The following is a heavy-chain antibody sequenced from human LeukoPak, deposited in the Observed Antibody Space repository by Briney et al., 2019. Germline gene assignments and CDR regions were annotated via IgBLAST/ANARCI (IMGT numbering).Heavy chain of an antibody. Sequence: GGSLRLSCAASGFTFSDYYMSWIRQAPGKGLEWVANIKKDGSEKYYVDSVKGRFTISRDNAKNSLYLQMNSLRAEDTAVYYCARGYFDCDYWGQGSLVTVSS. V-gene: IGHV3-7*04. J-gene: IGHJ4*02. D-gene: IGHD3-9*01. CDR3: ARGYFDCDY. CDR1: GFTFSDYY. CDR2: IKKDGSEK.